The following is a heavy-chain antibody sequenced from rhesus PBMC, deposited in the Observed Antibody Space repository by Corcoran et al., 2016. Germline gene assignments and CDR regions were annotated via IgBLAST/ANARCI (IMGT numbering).Heavy chain of an antibody. CDR2: IGGSRGQP. J-gene: IGHJ4*01. V-gene: IGHV4-99*01. CDR1: GSSISRGYY. Sequence: QVQLQESGPGLVKPSETLSLTCAVSGSSISRGYYWGWIRPPPGKGLEWIGYIGGSRGQPNYNPTRKSAVPLSKETTKNQVSLEVSSVTAADTAVYYGASPHRGDIVGTDYYFDYWGQGVLVTVSS. CDR3: ASPHRGDIVGTDYYFDY. D-gene: IGHD5-42*01.